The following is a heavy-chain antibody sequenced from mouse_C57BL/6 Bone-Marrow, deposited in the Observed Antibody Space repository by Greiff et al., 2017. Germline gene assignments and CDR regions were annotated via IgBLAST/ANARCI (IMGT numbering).Heavy chain of an antibody. J-gene: IGHJ3*01. CDR3: AEDWVCDGDNVVFAY. D-gene: IGHD2-3*01. CDR1: GYTFTSYG. Sequence: QVQLQQSGAELARPGASVKLSCKASGYTFTSYGISWVKQRTGQGLEWIGEIYPRSGNTYYNEKFKGKATLTADKSSSTAYMELRSLTSEDSAVYCGAEDWVCDGDNVVFAYWGQGTLVTVSA. V-gene: IGHV1-81*01. CDR2: IYPRSGNT.